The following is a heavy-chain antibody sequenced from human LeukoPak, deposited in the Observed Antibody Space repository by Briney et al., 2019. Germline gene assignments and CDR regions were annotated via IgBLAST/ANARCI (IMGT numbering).Heavy chain of an antibody. D-gene: IGHD2-15*01. CDR3: ARSYCSGGSCYGNWFDP. Sequence: PSETLSLTCTVSGGSISSYYGTWIRQPPGKGLEWIGYIYYSGSTNYNPSLKSRVTISVDTSKNQFSLKLSSVTAADTAVYYCARSYCSGGSCYGNWFDPWGQGTLVTVSS. J-gene: IGHJ5*02. CDR1: GGSISSYY. CDR2: IYYSGST. V-gene: IGHV4-59*12.